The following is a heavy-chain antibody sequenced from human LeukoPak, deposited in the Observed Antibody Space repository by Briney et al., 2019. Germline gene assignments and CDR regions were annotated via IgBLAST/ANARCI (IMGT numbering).Heavy chain of an antibody. D-gene: IGHD1-26*01. CDR2: IYYSGST. J-gene: IGHJ4*02. CDR3: AGGGDHLGYYY. V-gene: IGHV4-59*01. Sequence: SETLSLTCTVSGGSISSYYWSWIRQPPGKGLEWIGYIYYSGSTNYNPSLKSRVTISVDTSKNQFSLKLSSVTAADTAVYYCAGGGDHLGYYYWGQGTLVTVSS. CDR1: GGSISSYY.